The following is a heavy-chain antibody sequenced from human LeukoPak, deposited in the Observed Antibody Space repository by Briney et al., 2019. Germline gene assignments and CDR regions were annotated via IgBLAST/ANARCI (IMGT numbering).Heavy chain of an antibody. CDR3: ARQDVVVVAATRSQYFDY. V-gene: IGHV4-4*07. Sequence: PSETLSLTCTVSGASIGTSSWGWVRQPAGKGLEWMGRIDSSGTANYNPPLTSRVTLSIDTSRNHISLKLSSVTAADTAVYYCARQDVVVVAATRSQYFDYWGQGTLVTVSS. J-gene: IGHJ4*02. CDR2: IDSSGTA. CDR1: GASIGTSS. D-gene: IGHD2-15*01.